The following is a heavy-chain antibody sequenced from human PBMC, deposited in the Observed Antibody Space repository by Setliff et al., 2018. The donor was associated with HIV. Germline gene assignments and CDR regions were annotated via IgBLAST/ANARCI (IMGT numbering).Heavy chain of an antibody. V-gene: IGHV4-61*02. CDR1: GDSFSSGSYY. CDR3: ARTYYYESSGPHDAFDI. D-gene: IGHD3-22*01. CDR2: IYTSGST. Sequence: SETLSLTCTVSGDSFSSGSYYWSWIRQPAGKGLEWIGRIYTSGSTNYNPSLKSRVTISVDTSKNQFSLKLSSVTAADTAVYYCARTYYYESSGPHDAFDIWGQGTMVTVS. J-gene: IGHJ3*02.